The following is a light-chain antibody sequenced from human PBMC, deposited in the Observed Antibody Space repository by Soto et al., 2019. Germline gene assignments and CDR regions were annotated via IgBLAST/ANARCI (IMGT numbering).Light chain of an antibody. J-gene: IGKJ2*01. CDR3: QQYNDWPTYT. V-gene: IGKV3-15*01. CDR2: GAS. Sequence: EIVMTQSPATLSVSPGERATLSCRASHSVNSKLAWYQQKPGQPPRLLIFGASIRATGIPARFSGSGSGTEFTLTISSLQSEDFAVYYCQQYNDWPTYTFGQGTKLEIK. CDR1: HSVNSK.